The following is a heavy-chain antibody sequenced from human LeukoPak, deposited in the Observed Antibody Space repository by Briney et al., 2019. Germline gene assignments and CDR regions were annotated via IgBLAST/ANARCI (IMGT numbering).Heavy chain of an antibody. CDR3: AREFRRGGCSGGSFYFQIRGGYYFDY. D-gene: IGHD2-15*01. Sequence: GGSLRLSCAASGFTFSSYWMSWVRQAPGKGLEWVANIKQDGSEKYYVDSVKGRFTISRDNAKNSLYLQMNSLRAEDTAVYYCAREFRRGGCSGGSFYFQIRGGYYFDYWGQGTLVTVSS. V-gene: IGHV3-7*01. J-gene: IGHJ4*02. CDR2: IKQDGSEK. CDR1: GFTFSSYW.